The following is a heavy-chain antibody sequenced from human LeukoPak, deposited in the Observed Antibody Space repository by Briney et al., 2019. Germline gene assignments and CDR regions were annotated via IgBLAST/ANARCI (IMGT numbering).Heavy chain of an antibody. Sequence: GRSLRLSCAASGFSFSSYGMHWVRQAPGKGLGWVAIVSNDGSTKYYADSVKGRFTISRDNSKNTPYLQMDSLRAEDSAVYYCAKDEGNTALFTHYFDYWGQGTLVTVSS. CDR1: GFSFSSYG. CDR2: VSNDGSTK. V-gene: IGHV3-30*18. CDR3: AKDEGNTALFTHYFDY. D-gene: IGHD5-18*01. J-gene: IGHJ4*02.